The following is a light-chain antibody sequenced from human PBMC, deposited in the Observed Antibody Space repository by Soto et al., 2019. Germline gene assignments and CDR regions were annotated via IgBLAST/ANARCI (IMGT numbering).Light chain of an antibody. Sequence: QSVLTQAPSVSGAPGQRVTISCTGSSSNIGAGYDVQWYQHLPGTAPKLLIHGNTNRPSGVPDRFSGSKSGTSASLAITALQAEDDGDYYCQSYDTTLSSWVSGGGTKVTVL. J-gene: IGLJ3*02. V-gene: IGLV1-40*01. CDR2: GNT. CDR3: QSYDTTLSSWV. CDR1: SSNIGAGYD.